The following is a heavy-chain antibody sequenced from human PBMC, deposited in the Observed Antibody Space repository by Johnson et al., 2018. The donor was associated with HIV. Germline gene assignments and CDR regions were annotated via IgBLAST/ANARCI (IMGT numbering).Heavy chain of an antibody. J-gene: IGHJ3*01. CDR2: ISYDGSNK. CDR3: ARDPAWL. CDR1: GFTFSSYA. Sequence: VQLVESGGGLVQPGESLRLSCAASGFTFSSYAMHWVRQAPGKGLEWVAVISYDGSNKYYADSVKGRFTISRDHSKNTLDLQMNSLRAEDTAVYYCARDPAWLWGQGTMVTVSS. V-gene: IGHV3-30-3*01. D-gene: IGHD5-12*01.